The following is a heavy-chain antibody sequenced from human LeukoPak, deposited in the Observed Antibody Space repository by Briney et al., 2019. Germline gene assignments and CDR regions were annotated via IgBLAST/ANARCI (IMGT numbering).Heavy chain of an antibody. Sequence: GGSLRLSCAASGFTFSTYAIHWVRQAPGKGLEWVAVISYDGSNKYYADSVKGRFTISRDNSKNTLYLQMNSRRTEDTAVYYCARNFRRGDFDYWGQGTLVTVSS. CDR3: ARNFRRGDFDY. D-gene: IGHD3-10*01. V-gene: IGHV3-30-3*01. CDR1: GFTFSTYA. J-gene: IGHJ4*02. CDR2: ISYDGSNK.